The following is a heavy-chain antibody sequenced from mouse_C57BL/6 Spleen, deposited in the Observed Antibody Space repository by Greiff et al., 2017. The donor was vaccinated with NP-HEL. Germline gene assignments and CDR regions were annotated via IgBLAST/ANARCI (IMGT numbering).Heavy chain of an antibody. Sequence: QVHVKQSGAELVRPGASVTLSCKASGYTFTDYEMHWVKQTPVHGLEWIGAIDPETGGTAYNQKFKGKAILTADKSSSTAYMELRSLTSEDSAVYYCTPGGSSSFDYWGKGTTLTVSS. J-gene: IGHJ2*01. D-gene: IGHD1-1*01. CDR1: GYTFTDYE. CDR2: IDPETGGT. V-gene: IGHV1-15*01. CDR3: TPGGSSSFDY.